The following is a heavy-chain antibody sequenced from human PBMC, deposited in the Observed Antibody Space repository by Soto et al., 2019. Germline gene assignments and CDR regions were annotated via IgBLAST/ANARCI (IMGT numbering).Heavy chain of an antibody. CDR2: LYYGGST. CDR3: ARVRHGWTFFDY. V-gene: IGHV4-59*02. D-gene: IGHD6-19*01. J-gene: IGHJ4*02. Sequence: PSETLSLTCTVSGGSVSSFLWSWIRQPPGRGLEWIGYLYYGGSTHYSPSLKSRVTISVDTSQNQFSLNLMSVTAADTAIYYCARVRHGWTFFDYWSQGTLVTVSS. CDR1: GGSVSSFL.